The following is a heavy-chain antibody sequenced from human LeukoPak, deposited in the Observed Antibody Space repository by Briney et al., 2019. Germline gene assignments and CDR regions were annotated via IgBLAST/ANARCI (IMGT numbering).Heavy chain of an antibody. V-gene: IGHV3-30*18. D-gene: IGHD4-17*01. CDR3: AKDLQGDYLSNAFDI. J-gene: IGHJ3*02. Sequence: PGGSLRLSCAASGFTFSSYGMHWVRQAPGKGLEWVAVISYDGSNKYYADSVKGRFTISRDNSKNTLYLQMNSLRAEDTAVYYCAKDLQGDYLSNAFDIWGQGTMVTVSS. CDR2: ISYDGSNK. CDR1: GFTFSSYG.